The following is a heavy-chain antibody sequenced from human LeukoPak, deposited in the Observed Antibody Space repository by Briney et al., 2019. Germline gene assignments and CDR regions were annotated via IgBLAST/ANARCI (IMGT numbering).Heavy chain of an antibody. Sequence: SETLSLTCTVSGGSISSSSYYWGWIRQPPGKGLEWIGTIYYSGSTYYNPSLKSPVTISVDTSKNQFSLKLSSVTAADTAVFCCARHRLGSDDAFDVWGQGTMVTVSS. J-gene: IGHJ3*01. CDR2: IYYSGST. V-gene: IGHV4-39*01. CDR3: ARHRLGSDDAFDV. CDR1: GGSISSSSYY. D-gene: IGHD3-10*02.